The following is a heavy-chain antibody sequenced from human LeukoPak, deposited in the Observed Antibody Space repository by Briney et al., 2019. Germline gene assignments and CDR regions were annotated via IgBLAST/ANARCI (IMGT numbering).Heavy chain of an antibody. CDR1: GGSFSGYY. CDR2: INHSGST. Sequence: PSETLSLTCAVYGGSFSGYYWSWIRQPPGKGLEWIGEINHSGSTNYNPPLKSRVTISVDTSKNRFSLKLSSVTAADTAVYYCARARRWNAAVEGWWFDPWGQGTLVTVSS. J-gene: IGHJ5*02. V-gene: IGHV4-34*01. D-gene: IGHD1-1*01. CDR3: ARARRWNAAVEGWWFDP.